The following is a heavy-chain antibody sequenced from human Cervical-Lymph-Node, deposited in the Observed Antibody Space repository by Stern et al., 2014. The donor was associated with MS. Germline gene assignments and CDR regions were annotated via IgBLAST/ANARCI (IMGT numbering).Heavy chain of an antibody. CDR2: IIPIFGTA. V-gene: IGHV1-69*01. J-gene: IGHJ4*02. D-gene: IGHD5-12*01. CDR1: GGTFSTYK. Sequence: VKLVESGSEAKKPGSSVKVSCKVSGGTFSTYKISWVRQAPGQGLEWMGAIIPIFGTADYAQKFQDRVTIIADESTSEVHMELISLRSEDTGVYYCARLGSGYDSSYLDLWGQGTLVTVSS. CDR3: ARLGSGYDSSYLDL.